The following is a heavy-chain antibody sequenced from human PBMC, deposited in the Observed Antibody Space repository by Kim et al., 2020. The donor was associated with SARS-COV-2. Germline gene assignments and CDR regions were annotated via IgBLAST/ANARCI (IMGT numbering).Heavy chain of an antibody. V-gene: IGHV3-9*01. CDR3: AKGDTQNYDFWRRAIGSYGMDV. CDR1: GFTFGDYA. D-gene: IGHD3-3*01. J-gene: IGHJ6*02. Sequence: GGSLRLSCAASGFTFGDYAMHWVRQAPGKGLEWVSGISWNSGSIGYADSVKGRFTISRDNAKNSLYLQMNSLRAEDTALYYCAKGDTQNYDFWRRAIGSYGMDVWGQGTTVTVSS. CDR2: ISWNSGSI.